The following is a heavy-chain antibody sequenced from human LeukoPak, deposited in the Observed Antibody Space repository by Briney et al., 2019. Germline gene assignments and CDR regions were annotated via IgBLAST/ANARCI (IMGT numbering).Heavy chain of an antibody. V-gene: IGHV3-11*04. Sequence: GGSLRLSCAASGFTFSDYYMSWIRQAPGKGLEWVSYISSSGSTIYYADSVKGRFTISRDNAKISLYLQMNSLRAGDTAVYYCARDPSYGALDFWGQGSLVTVSS. D-gene: IGHD4-17*01. CDR2: ISSSGSTI. CDR1: GFTFSDYY. J-gene: IGHJ4*02. CDR3: ARDPSYGALDF.